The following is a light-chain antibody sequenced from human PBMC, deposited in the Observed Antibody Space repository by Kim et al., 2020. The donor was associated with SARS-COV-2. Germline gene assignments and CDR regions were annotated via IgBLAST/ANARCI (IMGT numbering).Light chain of an antibody. Sequence: GERVTISCTGSSCNIGAGYDVHWYQQLPGPAPKLLIYGNSKRPSGVPDRFSGSKSGTSASLAITGLQAEDEADYYCQSYDSSLSGYVFGTGTKVTVL. J-gene: IGLJ1*01. CDR3: QSYDSSLSGYV. CDR1: SCNIGAGYD. V-gene: IGLV1-40*01. CDR2: GNS.